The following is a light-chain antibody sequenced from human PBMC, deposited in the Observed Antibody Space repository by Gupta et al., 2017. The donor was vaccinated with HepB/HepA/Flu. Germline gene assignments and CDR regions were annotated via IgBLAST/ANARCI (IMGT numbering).Light chain of an antibody. CDR3: QQYYKCRGR. J-gene: IGKJ1*01. CDR2: GTF. Sequence: IVMPHSPATLSVSSGERATLACRASVSVSSDLAWYKQKPGQAPSLLIYGTFTRATGTPARLCGGGLEKEFTLTISSGKFEDFALSNGQQYYKCRGRLGKGTRVKSN. V-gene: IGKV3-15*01. CDR1: VSVSSD.